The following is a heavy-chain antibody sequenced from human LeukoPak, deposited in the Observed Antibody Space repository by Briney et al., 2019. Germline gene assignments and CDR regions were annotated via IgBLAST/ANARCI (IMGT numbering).Heavy chain of an antibody. CDR2: IYTSGST. CDR1: GGSISSGSYY. Sequence: SETLSLTCTVSGGSISSGSYYWSWIRQPAGKGLEWIGRIYTSGSTNYNPSLKSRVTISVDTSKNQFSLKLSSVTAADTAVYYCASLYGSGSYYPSDYWGQGTLVTVSS. D-gene: IGHD3-10*01. V-gene: IGHV4-61*02. J-gene: IGHJ4*02. CDR3: ASLYGSGSYYPSDY.